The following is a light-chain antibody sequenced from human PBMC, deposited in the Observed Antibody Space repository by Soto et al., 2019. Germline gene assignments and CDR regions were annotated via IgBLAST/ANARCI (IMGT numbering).Light chain of an antibody. V-gene: IGLV2-23*02. Sequence: QSALTQPASVSGSPGQSITISCTGTSSDVGSYNLVSWYQQHPGKAPKLRIYEVSKRPSGVSNRFSGSKSGNTASLTISGLQAEDEADYYCCSYAGSRTFPDVFGTGTKVTV. CDR3: CSYAGSRTFPDV. J-gene: IGLJ1*01. CDR2: EVS. CDR1: SSDVGSYNL.